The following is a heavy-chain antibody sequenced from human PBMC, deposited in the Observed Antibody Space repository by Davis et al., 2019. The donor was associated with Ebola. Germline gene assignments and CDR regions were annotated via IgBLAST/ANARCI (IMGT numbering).Heavy chain of an antibody. J-gene: IGHJ3*02. CDR2: ITNGGHTI. CDR1: GFTFSNYE. CDR3: ARAVRRGLAYDAFDI. D-gene: IGHD3-16*01. V-gene: IGHV3-48*03. Sequence: PGGSLRLSCAASGFTFSNYEMNWVRQTPGKGLEWVSYITNGGHTIYYADSVQGRFTISRDNPKNSLYLQMSSLRADDTALYYCARAVRRGLAYDAFDIWGQGTMVTVSS.